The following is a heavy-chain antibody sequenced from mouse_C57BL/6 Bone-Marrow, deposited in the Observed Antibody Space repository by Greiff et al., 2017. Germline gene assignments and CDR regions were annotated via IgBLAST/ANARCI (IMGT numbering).Heavy chain of an antibody. Sequence: QVQLQQPGAELVRPGSSVKLSCKASGYTFTSYWMHWVKQRPIQGLEWIGNIDPSDSETHYNQKFKDKATLTVDKSSSTAYMQLSSLTSEDSAVYYCARRDYGSSYRYFDVWGTGTTFTVSS. V-gene: IGHV1-52*01. CDR3: ARRDYGSSYRYFDV. CDR1: GYTFTSYW. J-gene: IGHJ1*03. D-gene: IGHD1-1*01. CDR2: IDPSDSET.